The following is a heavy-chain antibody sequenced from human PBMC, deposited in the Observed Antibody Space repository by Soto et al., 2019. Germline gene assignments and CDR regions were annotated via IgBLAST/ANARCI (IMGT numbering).Heavy chain of an antibody. Sequence: EVQLVESGGGLLQPGGSLTLSCVGSGFSFSSRSMNWVRQAPGKGLEWVSYISSSSSFKYYADSVRGRFTISRDNANNSLYLHMNSLRVEDTAVYFCARDLRYWSTSGSHSAPPGSFDYWGRGTLVTVSS. D-gene: IGHD3-10*01. J-gene: IGHJ4*02. CDR2: ISSSSSFK. V-gene: IGHV3-48*04. CDR1: GFSFSSRS. CDR3: ARDLRYWSTSGSHSAPPGSFDY.